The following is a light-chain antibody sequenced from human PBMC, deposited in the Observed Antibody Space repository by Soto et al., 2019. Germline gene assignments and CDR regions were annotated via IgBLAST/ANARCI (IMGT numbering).Light chain of an antibody. CDR1: SSDIGDYTH. J-gene: IGLJ2*01. Sequence: QSVLTQPASVSGSPGQSITISCTGTSSDIGDYTHVSWYQQHPGKAPKLIIYEVSDRTSGVSNRFSGSKSGNTASLTISGLQTEDEADYYCCSYTSISTSAVFGGGTKLTVL. CDR2: EVS. V-gene: IGLV2-14*01. CDR3: CSYTSISTSAV.